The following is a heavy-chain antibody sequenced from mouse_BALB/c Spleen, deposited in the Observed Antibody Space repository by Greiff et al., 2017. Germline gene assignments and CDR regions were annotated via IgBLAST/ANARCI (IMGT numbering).Heavy chain of an antibody. Sequence: EVHLVESGGGLVKPGGSLKLSCAASGFTFSDYYMDWVRQTPEKRLEWVATISDGGSYTYYPDSVKGRFTISRDNAKNNLYLQMSSLKSEDTAMYYCARKEYGNLYYAMDYWGQGTSVTVSS. V-gene: IGHV5-4*02. CDR1: GFTFSDYY. CDR2: ISDGGSYT. CDR3: ARKEYGNLYYAMDY. J-gene: IGHJ4*01. D-gene: IGHD2-10*02.